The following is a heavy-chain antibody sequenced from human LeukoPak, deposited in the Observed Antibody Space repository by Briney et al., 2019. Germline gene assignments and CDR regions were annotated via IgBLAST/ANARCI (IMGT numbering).Heavy chain of an antibody. CDR2: IYSGGST. Sequence: GGSLRLSCAASELTVSSNYMSWVRQAPGKGLEWVSVIYSGGSTYYADSVKGRFIISRDNSRNTLYLQMNSLRAEDTAVYHCARGGTPGYSTGWIDHWGQGTLVTVSS. CDR3: ARGGTPGYSTGWIDH. V-gene: IGHV3-53*05. CDR1: ELTVSSNY. J-gene: IGHJ4*02. D-gene: IGHD6-19*01.